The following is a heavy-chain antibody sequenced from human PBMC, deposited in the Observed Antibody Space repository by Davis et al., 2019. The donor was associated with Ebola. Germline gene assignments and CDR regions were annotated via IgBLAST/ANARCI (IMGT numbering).Heavy chain of an antibody. J-gene: IGHJ4*02. CDR2: ISHDGRNT. CDR3: VQRGYTYGYFDY. V-gene: IGHV3-30*04. CDR1: GFTLSNYA. D-gene: IGHD5-18*01. Sequence: GGSLRLSCVASGFTLSNYAMHWVRQAPGKGLEWVAVISHDGRNTYYADSVKGRFTVPRDTSKNTLYLQMNSLRAEDTALYYCVQRGYTYGYFDYWGQGALVTVSS.